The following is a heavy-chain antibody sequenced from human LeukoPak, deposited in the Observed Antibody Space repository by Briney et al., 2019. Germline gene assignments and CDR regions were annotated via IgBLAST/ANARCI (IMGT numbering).Heavy chain of an antibody. CDR1: GYTFTDYY. Sequence: ASVKVSCKASGYTFTDYYVHWVQQAPGQGLEWMGRVNPDTGGTNYAQKFQGRVTMTRDTSINIAYMGLSRLTPDDTAIYYCARVGPTSYFDYWGQGTLVTVSS. V-gene: IGHV1-2*06. CDR2: VNPDTGGT. J-gene: IGHJ4*02. CDR3: ARVGPTSYFDY.